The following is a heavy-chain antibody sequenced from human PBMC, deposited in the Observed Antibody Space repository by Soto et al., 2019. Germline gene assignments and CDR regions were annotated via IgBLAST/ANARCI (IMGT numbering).Heavy chain of an antibody. CDR1: GFTFSSYA. CDR2: ISYDGSNK. CDR3: ARDTGRYSSSSYHFDY. D-gene: IGHD6-6*01. J-gene: IGHJ4*02. Sequence: GSLRLSCAASGFTFSSYAMHWVRQAPGKGLEWVAVISYDGSNKYYADSVKGRFTISRDNSKNTLYLQMNSLRAEDTAVYYCARDTGRYSSSSYHFDYWGQGTLVTVSS. V-gene: IGHV3-30-3*01.